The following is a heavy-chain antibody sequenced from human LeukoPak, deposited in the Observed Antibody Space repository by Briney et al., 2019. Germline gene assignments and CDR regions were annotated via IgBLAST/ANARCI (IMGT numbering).Heavy chain of an antibody. D-gene: IGHD6-19*01. Sequence: PGGSLRLSCAASGFTFSSYAMSLVREAPGKGLEWVSVISGSGVTPYYADSVKGRFTISRDNSKNTLYLQMNSLRADDTAVYHCAKHGASSGWSHFDYWGQGTLVTVSS. V-gene: IGHV3-23*01. CDR2: ISGSGVTP. CDR1: GFTFSSYA. CDR3: AKHGASSGWSHFDY. J-gene: IGHJ4*02.